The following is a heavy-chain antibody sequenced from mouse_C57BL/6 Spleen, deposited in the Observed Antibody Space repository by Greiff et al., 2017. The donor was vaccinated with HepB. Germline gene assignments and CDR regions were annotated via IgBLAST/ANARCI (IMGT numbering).Heavy chain of an antibody. Sequence: EVQLQQSGAELVRPGASVKLSCTASGFNIKDDYMHWVKQRPEQGLEWIGWIDPENGDTEYASKFQGKATITADTSSNTAYLQLSSLTSEDTAVYYCTKGYYGSRSCAFWGQGTLVTVSA. CDR2: IDPENGDT. D-gene: IGHD1-1*01. CDR1: GFNIKDDY. CDR3: TKGYYGSRSCAF. V-gene: IGHV14-4*01. J-gene: IGHJ3*01.